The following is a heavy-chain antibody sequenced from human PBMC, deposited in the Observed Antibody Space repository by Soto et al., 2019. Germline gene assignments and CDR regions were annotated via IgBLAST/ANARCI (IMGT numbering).Heavy chain of an antibody. CDR2: ISYDGSNK. J-gene: IGHJ6*02. Sequence: QVQLVESGGGVVQPGRSLRLSCAASGFTFSSYGMHWVRQAPGKGLEWVAVISYDGSNKYYADSVKGRFTISRDNSKHTLYLQMNRLRAEDTAVSYCAKVVREGNYSYYYGRDVWGQGTTVTVSS. CDR1: GFTFSSYG. CDR3: AKVVREGNYSYYYGRDV. D-gene: IGHD6-13*01. V-gene: IGHV3-30*18.